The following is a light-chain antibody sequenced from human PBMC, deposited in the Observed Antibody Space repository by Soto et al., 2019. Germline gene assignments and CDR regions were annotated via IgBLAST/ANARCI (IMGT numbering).Light chain of an antibody. CDR1: QSVRNNY. CDR3: QRYGSSPPHT. J-gene: IGKJ2*01. Sequence: EIVLTQSPGTLSLSPGEGATLSCRASQSVRNNYLAWYQQKPRQAPRLLISGASSRATGVPDRFSGSGSGTDFSLTISRLESEDFAVYYCQRYGSSPPHTFGQGTRLEIK. CDR2: GAS. V-gene: IGKV3-20*01.